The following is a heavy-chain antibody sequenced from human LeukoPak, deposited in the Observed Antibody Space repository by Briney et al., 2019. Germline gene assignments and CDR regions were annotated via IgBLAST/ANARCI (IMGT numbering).Heavy chain of an antibody. CDR3: AKRGVVIRVILVGFHKEAYYFDS. CDR1: GITLSNYG. Sequence: XGSLRLSCAVSGITLSNYGMTWVRQAPGKGLEWVAGISDTGGRTNYADSVKGRFTISRDNPNNTLYLQMNSLRAHDTSVYFCAKRGVVIRVILVGFHKEAYYFDSWGQGALVTVSS. V-gene: IGHV3-23*01. J-gene: IGHJ4*02. CDR2: ISDTGGRT. D-gene: IGHD3-22*01.